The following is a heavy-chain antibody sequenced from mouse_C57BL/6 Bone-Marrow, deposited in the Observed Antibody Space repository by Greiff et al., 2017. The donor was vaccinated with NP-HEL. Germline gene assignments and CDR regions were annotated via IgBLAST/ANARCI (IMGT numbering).Heavy chain of an antibody. CDR2: MNPNNGGT. V-gene: IGHV1-26*01. D-gene: IGHD2-3*01. Sequence: EVQLQQSGPELVKPGASVKISCKASGYTFTDYYMNWVKQSHGKSLEWIGDMNPNNGGTSYNQKFKGKATLTVDKSSSTAYMELRSLTSEDSAVYYCAREGDDGYLYWYFDVWGTGTTVTVSS. CDR1: GYTFTDYY. J-gene: IGHJ1*03. CDR3: AREGDDGYLYWYFDV.